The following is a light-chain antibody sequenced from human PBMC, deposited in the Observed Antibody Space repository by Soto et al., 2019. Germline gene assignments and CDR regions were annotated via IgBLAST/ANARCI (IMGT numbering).Light chain of an antibody. J-gene: IGLJ2*01. V-gene: IGLV2-14*01. CDR1: GSDVGGYNY. CDR2: DVI. Sequence: QSALTQPASVSGSPGQSVTISCTGTGSDVGGYNYVSWYQQQPGKAPKVMIYDVINRPSGVSNRFSGSKSGNTASLTISGLQDEDEADDYCSSYTSASTPVVFGGGTKLTVL. CDR3: SSYTSASTPVV.